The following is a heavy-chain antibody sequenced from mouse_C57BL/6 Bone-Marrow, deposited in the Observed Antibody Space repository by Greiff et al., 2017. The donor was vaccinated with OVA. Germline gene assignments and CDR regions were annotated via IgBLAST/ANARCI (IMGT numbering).Heavy chain of an antibody. V-gene: IGHV5-6*01. D-gene: IGHD2-13*01. CDR2: ISSGGSYT. CDR3: ARKGLLFAY. CDR1: GFTFSSYG. Sequence: EVQLVESGGDLVKPGGSLKLSCAASGFTFSSYGMSWVRQTPDKRLEWVATISSGGSYTYYPDSVKGRFTISRDNAKNTLYLQMSSLKSEDTAMYYCARKGLLFAYWGQGTLVTVSA. J-gene: IGHJ3*01.